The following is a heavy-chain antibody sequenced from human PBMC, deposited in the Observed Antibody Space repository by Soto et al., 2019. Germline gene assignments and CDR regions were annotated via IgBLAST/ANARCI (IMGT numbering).Heavy chain of an antibody. D-gene: IGHD2-2*01. Sequence: GESLKISCKGSGYSFTSYWIGWVRQMPGKGLEWMGIIYSGDSDTRYSPSFQGQVTISADKSISTAYLQWSSLKASDTAMYYCARHKAVPAASYYGMDVWGQGTTVTVSS. V-gene: IGHV5-51*01. CDR3: ARHKAVPAASYYGMDV. CDR1: GYSFTSYW. CDR2: IYSGDSDT. J-gene: IGHJ6*02.